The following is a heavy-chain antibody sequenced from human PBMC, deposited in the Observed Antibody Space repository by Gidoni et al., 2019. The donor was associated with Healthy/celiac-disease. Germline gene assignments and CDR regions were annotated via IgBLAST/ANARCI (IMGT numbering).Heavy chain of an antibody. V-gene: IGHV3-23*01. CDR2: ISGSGGST. D-gene: IGHD1-1*01. CDR1: GFTFSSYA. Sequence: EVQLLESGGGLVQPGGSLRLSCAASGFTFSSYAMSWVRQAPGKGLGWVSAISGSGGSTYYADSVKGRFTISRDNSKNTLYLQMNSLRAEDTAVYYCAGENWNDDAAFDYWGQGTLVTVSS. CDR3: AGENWNDDAAFDY. J-gene: IGHJ4*02.